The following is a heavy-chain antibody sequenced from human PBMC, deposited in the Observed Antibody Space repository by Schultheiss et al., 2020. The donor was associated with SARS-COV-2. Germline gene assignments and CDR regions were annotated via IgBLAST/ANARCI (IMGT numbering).Heavy chain of an antibody. J-gene: IGHJ2*01. Sequence: SQTLSLTCTVSGGSISSSSYYWSWIRQPPGKGLEWIGYIYYSGSTNYNPSLKSRVTISVDTSKNQFSLKLSSVTAADTAVYYCARNGVPQSALIAAAGTDYFDLWGRGTLVTVSS. CDR3: ARNGVPQSALIAAAGTDYFDL. V-gene: IGHV4-61*01. CDR1: GGSISSSSYY. CDR2: IYYSGST. D-gene: IGHD6-13*01.